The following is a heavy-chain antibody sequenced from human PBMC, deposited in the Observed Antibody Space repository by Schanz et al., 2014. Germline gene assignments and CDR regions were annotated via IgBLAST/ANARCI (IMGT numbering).Heavy chain of an antibody. CDR3: ARESSNDIVLVPGAVFDY. V-gene: IGHV3-74*01. Sequence: EVQLVESGGGLVQPGGSLRLSCAASGFTFSGFWMTWVRQDPGKGLVWVARINSVGSNTDYADSVTGRFTISRDNSKNTLYLQMNSLRPEDTAVYYCARESSNDIVLVPGAVFDYWGQGAPVTVSS. CDR1: GFTFSGFW. J-gene: IGHJ4*02. D-gene: IGHD2-2*01. CDR2: INSVGSNT.